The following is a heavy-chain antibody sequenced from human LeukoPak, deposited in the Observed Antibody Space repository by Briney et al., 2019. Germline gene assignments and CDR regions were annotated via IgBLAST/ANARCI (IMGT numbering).Heavy chain of an antibody. Sequence: GGSLRLSCEASGFTFSAYWMHWVRQAPGKGLVWVSRINSDGSTTSYADSVKGRFTISRDNAKNTLYLQMNSLTAEDTAVYYCARDIGVAADHWGQGTLVTVSS. CDR3: ARDIGVAADH. CDR2: INSDGSTT. V-gene: IGHV3-74*01. D-gene: IGHD6-19*01. CDR1: GFTFSAYW. J-gene: IGHJ4*02.